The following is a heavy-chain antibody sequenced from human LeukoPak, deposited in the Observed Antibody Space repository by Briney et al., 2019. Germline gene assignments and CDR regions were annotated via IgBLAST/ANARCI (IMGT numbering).Heavy chain of an antibody. V-gene: IGHV4-59*01. CDR2: IYYSGST. CDR3: ARGGTPARITIFPREYYFDY. J-gene: IGHJ4*02. Sequence: SETLSLTCTVSGGSISSYYWSWIRQPPGKGLEWIGYIYYSGSTNYNPSLKSRVTISVDTSKNQFSLKLSSVTAADTAVYYCARGGTPARITIFPREYYFDYWGQGTRVTVSS. D-gene: IGHD3-3*01. CDR1: GGSISSYY.